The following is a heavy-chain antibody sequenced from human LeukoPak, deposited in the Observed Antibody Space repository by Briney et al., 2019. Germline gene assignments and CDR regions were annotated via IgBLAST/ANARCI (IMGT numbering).Heavy chain of an antibody. CDR1: GGSFRGYY. V-gene: IGHV4-34*01. Sequence: KPAETLSLTCGVYGGSFRGYYWSWIRQPPGKGLEWIGEINHSGSTKYNASLKSRVTISLDTSRKTVFLKLSSVTAADTAVYYCASTERCSTTCPLDYWGQGTLVTVSS. CDR3: ASTERCSTTCPLDY. CDR2: INHSGST. D-gene: IGHD1-14*01. J-gene: IGHJ4*02.